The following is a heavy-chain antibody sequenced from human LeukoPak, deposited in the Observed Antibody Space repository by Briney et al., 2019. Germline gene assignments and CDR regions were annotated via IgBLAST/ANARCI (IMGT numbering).Heavy chain of an antibody. CDR1: GFTVSSNY. J-gene: IGHJ4*02. V-gene: IGHV3-53*05. Sequence: GGSLRLSCAASGFTVSSNYMSWVRQAPGKGLEWVSVIYGGGSTYYADSVKGRFTISRDNSKNTLYLQMNSLRAEDTAVYYCAGSLAYCGGDCRLGDYWGQGTRVTVSS. D-gene: IGHD2-21*02. CDR2: IYGGGST. CDR3: AGSLAYCGGDCRLGDY.